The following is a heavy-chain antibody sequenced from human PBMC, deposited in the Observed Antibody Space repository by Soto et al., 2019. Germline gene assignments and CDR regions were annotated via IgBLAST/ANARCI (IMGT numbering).Heavy chain of an antibody. CDR3: ANLPDFDYIWGSYSGY. D-gene: IGHD3-16*01. Sequence: ESGGGVVQPGRSLRLSCAASASAFSNYGMHWVRQPPGKGLEWMAVISFDGNKTHYADSVRGRCTISRDNSKNTLYLQMNSLRAEDTAIYYCANLPDFDYIWGSYSGYWGQGTLVTVSS. V-gene: IGHV3-30*18. CDR1: ASAFSNYG. CDR2: ISFDGNKT. J-gene: IGHJ4*02.